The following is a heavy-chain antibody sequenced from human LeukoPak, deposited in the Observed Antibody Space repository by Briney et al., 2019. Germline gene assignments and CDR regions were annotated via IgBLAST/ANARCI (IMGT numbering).Heavy chain of an antibody. D-gene: IGHD3-9*01. CDR2: IDPSDSYT. CDR3: ARRRYDILTGYHYFDY. J-gene: IGHJ4*02. V-gene: IGHV5-10-1*01. Sequence: GESLKISCKGSGYSFTSYWISWVRQMPGKGLEWMGRIDPSDSYTNYSPSFQGHVTISADKSISTAYLQWSSLKASDTAMYYCARRRYDILTGYHYFDYWGQGTLVTVSS. CDR1: GYSFTSYW.